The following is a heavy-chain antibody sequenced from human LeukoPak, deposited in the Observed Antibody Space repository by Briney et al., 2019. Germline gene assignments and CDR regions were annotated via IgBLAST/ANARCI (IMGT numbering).Heavy chain of an antibody. CDR1: GFTLSSYG. Sequence: PGGTLRLACAGSGFTLSSYGMSWVRQAPGKGLEWVSTISNSGGSTYSADSVKGRFTISRDNSKNTLYLQMNSLRAEDTAIYYCAKGTSIIDYWGQGTLVTVSS. D-gene: IGHD1-14*01. V-gene: IGHV3-23*01. CDR2: ISNSGGST. J-gene: IGHJ4*02. CDR3: AKGTSIIDY.